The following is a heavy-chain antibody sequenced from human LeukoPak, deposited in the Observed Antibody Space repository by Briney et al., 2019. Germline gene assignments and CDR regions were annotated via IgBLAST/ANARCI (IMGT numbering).Heavy chain of an antibody. CDR3: ARGTIVVVPAAITPLHYYYYMDV. D-gene: IGHD2-2*02. CDR1: GGSISSYY. V-gene: IGHV4-4*07. CDR2: IYTSGST. Sequence: PSETLSLTCTVSGGSISSYYWSWIRQPAGKGLEWIGRIYTSGSTNYNPSLKSRVTMSVDTSKNQFSPKLSSVTAADTAVYYCARGTIVVVPAAITPLHYYYYMDVWGKGTTVTVSS. J-gene: IGHJ6*03.